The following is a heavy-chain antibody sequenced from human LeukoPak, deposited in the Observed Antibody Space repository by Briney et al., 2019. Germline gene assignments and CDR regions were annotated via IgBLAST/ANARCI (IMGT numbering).Heavy chain of an antibody. D-gene: IGHD2/OR15-2a*01. CDR1: RFTYCHSH. CDR2: ISSSGGST. J-gene: IGHJ3*02. Sequence: GGSLRLPCALSRFTYCHSHMLGARQAPGKGLEYVSAISSSGGSTYYANSVKCRFTISTDNSENTLSLQMGSLRDEVMGVYYCAKYSITVSVGAFDTCGHGTMVIVSS. V-gene: IGHV3-64*01. CDR3: AKYSITVSVGAFDT.